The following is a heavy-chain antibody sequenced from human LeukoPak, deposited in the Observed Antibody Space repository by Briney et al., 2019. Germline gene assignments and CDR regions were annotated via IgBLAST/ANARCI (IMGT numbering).Heavy chain of an antibody. CDR3: AIRRVAYYYYYMDV. J-gene: IGHJ6*03. V-gene: IGHV3-49*03. CDR1: GFIFGDFS. Sequence: PGGSLRLSCTASGFIFGDFSMSWFRQAPGKGLEWVGFIRTKAYGATTEYAASVKGRFTISRDNSKNTLYLQMNSLRAEDTAVYYCAIRRVAYYYYYMDVWGKGTTVTISS. CDR2: IRTKAYGATT.